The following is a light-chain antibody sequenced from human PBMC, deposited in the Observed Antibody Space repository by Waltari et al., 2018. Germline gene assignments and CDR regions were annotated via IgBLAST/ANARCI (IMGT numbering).Light chain of an antibody. CDR3: CSYAGNYVWV. J-gene: IGLJ3*02. CDR1: SSVIGRYDF. Sequence: QSALTQPAAASGSPGQSVTISRTGASSVIGRYDFVPWYQQHPGNAPKLVISYVSKRPSGVSDRFSGSKSGDTASLTISGLQFEDEADYYCCSYAGNYVWVFGGGTRLTVL. CDR2: YVS. V-gene: IGLV2-23*02.